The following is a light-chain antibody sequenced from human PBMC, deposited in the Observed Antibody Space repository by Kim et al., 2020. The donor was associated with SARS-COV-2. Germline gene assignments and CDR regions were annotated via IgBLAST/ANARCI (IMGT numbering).Light chain of an antibody. V-gene: IGLV3-21*04. CDR2: YDS. CDR3: QVWDSSSDHRV. J-gene: IGLJ3*02. Sequence: AHGKPARITCGGNNIGSKSVHWYLQKPGQAPVLVIYYDSDRPSGIPERFSGSNSGNTATLTISRVEAGDEADYYCQVWDSSSDHRVFGGGTQLTVL. CDR1: NIGSKS.